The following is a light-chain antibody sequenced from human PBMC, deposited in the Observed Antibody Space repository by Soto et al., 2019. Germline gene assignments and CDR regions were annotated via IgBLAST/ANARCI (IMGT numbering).Light chain of an antibody. Sequence: QSALAQPASVSGSPGQSITISCTGTSSDVGGYKYVSWYQQYPGKAPKLMMYEVSTRPSGVSNRFSGSKSGNTAPLNISGLQAEDGADYYCSSYTSSSPCVFGTGTKVTVL. J-gene: IGLJ1*01. V-gene: IGLV2-14*01. CDR1: SSDVGGYKY. CDR2: EVS. CDR3: SSYTSSSPCV.